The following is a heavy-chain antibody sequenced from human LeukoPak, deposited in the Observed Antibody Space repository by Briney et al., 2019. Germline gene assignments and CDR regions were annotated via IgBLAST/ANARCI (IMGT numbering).Heavy chain of an antibody. Sequence: PGGSLRLSCAASGFTFSSYWMHWVRQAPGKGLVWVSRINSDGSSTNYADSVKGRFTISRDNAKNSLYLQMNSLRAEDTAVYYCARVLNSGGILGDYYDSSGYDWYFDLWGRGTLVTVSS. D-gene: IGHD3-22*01. J-gene: IGHJ2*01. CDR3: ARVLNSGGILGDYYDSSGYDWYFDL. CDR1: GFTFSSYW. V-gene: IGHV3-74*01. CDR2: INSDGSST.